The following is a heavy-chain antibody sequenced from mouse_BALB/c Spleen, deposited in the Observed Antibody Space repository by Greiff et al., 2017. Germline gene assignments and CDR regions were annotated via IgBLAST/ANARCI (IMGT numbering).Heavy chain of an antibody. D-gene: IGHD1-1*01. V-gene: IGHV1-85*01. CDR1: GYTFTRYD. J-gene: IGHJ1*01. CDR3: ARGRYYGSSSFDV. CDR2: IFPGDGST. Sequence: VKLQHSGAELVKPGASVKLSCKASGYTFTRYDINWVRQRPEQGLEWIGWIFPGDGSTKYNEKFKGKATLTTDKSSSTAYMQLSRLTSEDSSVYFCARGRYYGSSSFDVWGAGTTVTVSS.